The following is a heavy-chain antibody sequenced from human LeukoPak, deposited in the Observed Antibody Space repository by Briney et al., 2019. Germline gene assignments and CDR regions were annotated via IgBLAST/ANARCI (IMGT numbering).Heavy chain of an antibody. V-gene: IGHV1-69*13. Sequence: SVKVSCKASGGTFSSYAISWVRQAPGQGLEWMGGIIPIFGTANYAQKFQGRATITADESTSTAYMELSSLRSEDTAVCYCARVYCSGGSCYLHDAFDIWGQGTMVTVSS. CDR1: GGTFSSYA. D-gene: IGHD2-15*01. J-gene: IGHJ3*02. CDR3: ARVYCSGGSCYLHDAFDI. CDR2: IIPIFGTA.